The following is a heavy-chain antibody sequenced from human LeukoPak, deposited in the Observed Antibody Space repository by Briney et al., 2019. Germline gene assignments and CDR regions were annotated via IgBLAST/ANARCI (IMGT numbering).Heavy chain of an antibody. CDR3: ARAPRAYQLPYNWFDP. CDR1: GGTFSSYA. D-gene: IGHD2-2*01. CDR2: TIPIFGTA. Sequence: ASVKVSCKASGGTFSSYAISWVRQAPGQGLEWMGGTIPIFGTANYAQKFQGRVTITADQSTSTAYMELSSLRSEDTAVYYCARAPRAYQLPYNWFDPWGQGTLVTVSS. V-gene: IGHV1-69*13. J-gene: IGHJ5*02.